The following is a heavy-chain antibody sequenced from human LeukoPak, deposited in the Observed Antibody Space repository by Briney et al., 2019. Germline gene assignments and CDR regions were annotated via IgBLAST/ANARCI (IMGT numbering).Heavy chain of an antibody. CDR1: GGSISSSSYY. CDR2: IYYSGST. V-gene: IGHV4-39*07. Sequence: PSETLSLTCTVSGGSISSSSYYWGWIRQPPGKGLEWIGSIYYSGSTYYNPSLKSRVTMSVDTSKNQFSLKLSSVTAADTAVYFCASGSSGYDPWGQGTLVTVSS. J-gene: IGHJ5*02. D-gene: IGHD5-12*01. CDR3: ASGSSGYDP.